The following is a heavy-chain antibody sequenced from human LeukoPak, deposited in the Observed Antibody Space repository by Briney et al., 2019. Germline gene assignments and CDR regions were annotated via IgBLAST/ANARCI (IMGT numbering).Heavy chain of an antibody. CDR2: IKEDGSEG. CDR1: GFTFSSYW. D-gene: IGHD3-16*01. J-gene: IGHJ4*02. Sequence: PGGSLRLSCAVSGFTFSSYWMTWVRQAPGKGLEWVATIKEDGSEGYYVDSVKGRFTISRDNAKSSLYLQMNSLRAEDTSVYHCARESLLGGIDYWGQGTLVTVSS. V-gene: IGHV3-7*04. CDR3: ARESLLGGIDY.